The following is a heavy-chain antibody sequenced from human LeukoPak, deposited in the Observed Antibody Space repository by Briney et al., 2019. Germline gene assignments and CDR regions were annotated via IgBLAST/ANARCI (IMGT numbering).Heavy chain of an antibody. V-gene: IGHV1-69*05. Sequence: GASVKVSCKASGGTFSSYAISWVRQAPGQGLEWMGGIIPIFGTANYAQKFQGRVTITTDESTSTAYMELSGLRSEDTAVYYCARGLGRIAARQWFDPWGQGTLVTVSS. J-gene: IGHJ5*02. D-gene: IGHD6-6*01. CDR2: IIPIFGTA. CDR3: ARGLGRIAARQWFDP. CDR1: GGTFSSYA.